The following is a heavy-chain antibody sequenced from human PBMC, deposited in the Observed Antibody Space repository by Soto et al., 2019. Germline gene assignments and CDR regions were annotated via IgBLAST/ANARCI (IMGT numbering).Heavy chain of an antibody. Sequence: GASVKVSCKASGYTFTSYDINWVRQATVQGLGWMGWMNPNSGNTGSAQNFKGRVTMTRNTSISTAYMELSSLRSEDTAVYYCAPGGYSTGGSCYYYYYYYYGMDVGGQGTMVTVSS. CDR1: GYTFTSYD. D-gene: IGHD2-15*01. V-gene: IGHV1-8*01. J-gene: IGHJ6*02. CDR2: MNPNSGNT. CDR3: APGGYSTGGSCYYYYYYYYGMDV.